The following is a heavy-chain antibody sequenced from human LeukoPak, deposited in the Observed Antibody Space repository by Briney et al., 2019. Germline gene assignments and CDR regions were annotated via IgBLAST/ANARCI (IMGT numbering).Heavy chain of an antibody. J-gene: IGHJ4*02. CDR2: ISGDGGST. V-gene: IGHV3-43*02. Sequence: GGSLRLSCAASGFTFDDYAMHWVRQAPGKGLEWASLISGDGGSTYYADSVKGRFTISRDNSKNSLYLQMNSLRTEDTALYYCAKDIGWSGYSYGLDYWGQGTLVTVSS. D-gene: IGHD5-18*01. CDR3: AKDIGWSGYSYGLDY. CDR1: GFTFDDYA.